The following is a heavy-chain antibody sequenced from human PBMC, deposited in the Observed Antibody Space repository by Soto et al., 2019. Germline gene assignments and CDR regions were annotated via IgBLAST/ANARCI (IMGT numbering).Heavy chain of an antibody. V-gene: IGHV3-23*01. J-gene: IGHJ4*02. Sequence: EVQLLESGGGLVQPGGSLRLSCAASGFTFSSYAMSWVRQAPGKGLEWVSTISGSGGSAYYADSVKGRFTISRDNSKNTPYLQMHSLRAEDTAVYYCARRTRGWDLDYWGQGTLVTVSS. D-gene: IGHD6-19*01. CDR2: ISGSGGSA. CDR3: ARRTRGWDLDY. CDR1: GFTFSSYA.